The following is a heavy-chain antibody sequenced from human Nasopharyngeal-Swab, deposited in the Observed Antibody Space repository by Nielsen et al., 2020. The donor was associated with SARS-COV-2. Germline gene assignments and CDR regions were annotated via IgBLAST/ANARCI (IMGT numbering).Heavy chain of an antibody. D-gene: IGHD1-26*01. CDR1: EFTFNTYD. CDR2: ISSSSKTI. CDR3: ARLRYYSSDY. Sequence: GGSLRLSCAASEFTFNTYDMNWVRQAPGKGLEWLSYISSSSKTIYYADSVKGRFTISRDNAKNSLYLQMNTLRDEDTAVYYCARLRYYSSDYWGQGTLVTVSP. V-gene: IGHV3-48*02. J-gene: IGHJ4*02.